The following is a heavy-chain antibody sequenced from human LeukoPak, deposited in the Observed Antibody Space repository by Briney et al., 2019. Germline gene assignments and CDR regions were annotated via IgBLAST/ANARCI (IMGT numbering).Heavy chain of an antibody. D-gene: IGHD6-13*01. CDR1: GFTFSSYS. CDR2: ISSSSSTI. J-gene: IGHJ5*02. CDR3: AGSLLLWYSSSWYWFDP. V-gene: IGHV3-48*02. Sequence: PGGSLRLSCAASGFTFSSYSMNWVRQAPGKGLEWVSYISSSSSTIYYADSVKGRFTISRDNAKNSLYLQMNSLRDEDTAVYYCAGSLLLWYSSSWYWFDPWGQGTLVTVSS.